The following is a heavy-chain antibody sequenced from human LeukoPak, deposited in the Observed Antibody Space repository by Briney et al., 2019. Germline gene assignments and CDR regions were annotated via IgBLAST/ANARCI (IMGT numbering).Heavy chain of an antibody. Sequence: SETLSLTCTVSGGSISSYYWRWIRQPPGKGLEWIGYIYYSGSTNYNPSLKSRVTISVDTSKNQFSLKLSSVTAADTAVYYCARKTYFHPVDGFDIWGQRTKVTGFS. V-gene: IGHV4-59*01. CDR3: ARKTYFHPVDGFDI. CDR2: IYYSGST. J-gene: IGHJ3*02. D-gene: IGHD3-10*01. CDR1: GGSISSYY.